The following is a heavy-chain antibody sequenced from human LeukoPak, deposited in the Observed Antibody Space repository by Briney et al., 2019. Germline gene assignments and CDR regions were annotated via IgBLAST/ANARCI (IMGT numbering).Heavy chain of an antibody. Sequence: GESLNISCKGSGYRFTTYWIAWVRQMPGKGLERMGIIYPGDSDTRYSPSFQGQVTISADKSISTAYLQWSSLKASDTAMYYCARQVGSDDPLDDWGQGTLVTVSS. CDR1: GYRFTTYW. CDR2: IYPGDSDT. J-gene: IGHJ4*02. D-gene: IGHD2-21*01. V-gene: IGHV5-51*01. CDR3: ARQVGSDDPLDD.